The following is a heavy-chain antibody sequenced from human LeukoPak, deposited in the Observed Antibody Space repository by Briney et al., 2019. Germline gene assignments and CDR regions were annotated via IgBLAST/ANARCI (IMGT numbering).Heavy chain of an antibody. V-gene: IGHV4-31*03. CDR1: GGSISSGGYY. CDR2: IYYSGST. D-gene: IGHD6-6*01. J-gene: IGHJ4*02. CDR3: ARGVEYSSSSGLGY. Sequence: SETLSLTCTVSGGSISSGGYYWSWIRQHPGKGLEWIGYIYYSGSTYYNPSLKSRVTISVDTSKNQFSLKLSSVTAADTALYYCARGVEYSSSSGLGYWGQRTLVTVSS.